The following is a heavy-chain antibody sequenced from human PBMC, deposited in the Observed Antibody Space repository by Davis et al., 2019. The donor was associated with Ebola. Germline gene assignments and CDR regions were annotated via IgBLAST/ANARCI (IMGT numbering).Heavy chain of an antibody. CDR2: VSISGRDT. J-gene: IGHJ4*02. CDR1: GFPFSAYA. Sequence: PGGSLRLSCAASGFPFSAYAMSWVRQPPGEGLQWVSTVSISGRDTYYIDSVMGRFTVSRDNSKNTVFLQMNSLRAEDTAVYYCARDPGSSSFDYWGQGSLVTVSS. D-gene: IGHD6-6*01. V-gene: IGHV3-23*01. CDR3: ARDPGSSSFDY.